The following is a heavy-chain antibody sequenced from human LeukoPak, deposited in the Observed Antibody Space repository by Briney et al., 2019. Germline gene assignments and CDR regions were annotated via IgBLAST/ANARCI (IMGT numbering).Heavy chain of an antibody. CDR2: INPSGGST. CDR3: ARARGYYDSSGYSNHFDY. D-gene: IGHD3-22*01. V-gene: IGHV1-46*01. J-gene: IGHJ4*02. CDR1: GYSFTSYY. Sequence: GESLKISCKGSGYSFTSYYMHWVRQAPGQGLEWMGIINPSGGSTSYAQKFQGRVTMTRDTSTSTVYMELSSLRSEDTAVYYCARARGYYDSSGYSNHFDYWGQGTLVTVSS.